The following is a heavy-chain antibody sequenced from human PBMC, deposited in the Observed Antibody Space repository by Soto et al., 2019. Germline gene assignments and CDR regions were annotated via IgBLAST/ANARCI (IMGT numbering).Heavy chain of an antibody. Sequence: GASVKVSCKASGGTFSSYAISWVRQAPGQGLEWMGGIIPIFGTANYAQKFQGRVTITADESTSTAYMELSSLRSEDTAVYYCALNDYGEPGYYYYGMDVWGQGTTVTVSS. J-gene: IGHJ6*02. V-gene: IGHV1-69*13. CDR2: IIPIFGTA. CDR1: GGTFSSYA. CDR3: ALNDYGEPGYYYYGMDV. D-gene: IGHD4-17*01.